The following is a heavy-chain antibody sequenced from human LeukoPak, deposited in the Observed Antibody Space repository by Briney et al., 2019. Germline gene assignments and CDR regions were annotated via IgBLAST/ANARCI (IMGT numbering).Heavy chain of an antibody. CDR3: ARNYFYYMDV. CDR1: GGSISNSNW. CDR2: IYTSGST. Sequence: SETLSLTCAVSGGSISNSNWWSWVRQPPGKGLEWIGRIYTSGSTNYNPSLKSRVTISVDTSKNQFSLKLSSVTAADTAVYYCARNYFYYMDVWGKGTTVTVSS. V-gene: IGHV4-4*02. J-gene: IGHJ6*03.